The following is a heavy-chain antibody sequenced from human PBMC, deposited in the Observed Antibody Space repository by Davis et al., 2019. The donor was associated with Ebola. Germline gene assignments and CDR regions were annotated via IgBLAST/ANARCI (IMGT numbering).Heavy chain of an antibody. Sequence: SETLSLTCTVSGGSISSSSYYWGWIRQPPGKGLVWIGEIYHSGSTYYNPSLKSRVTISVDTSKNQFSLKLSSVTAADTAVYYCARVLEMSSFDYWGQGTLVTVSS. J-gene: IGHJ4*02. CDR2: IYHSGST. V-gene: IGHV4-39*01. CDR3: ARVLEMSSFDY. CDR1: GGSISSSSYY.